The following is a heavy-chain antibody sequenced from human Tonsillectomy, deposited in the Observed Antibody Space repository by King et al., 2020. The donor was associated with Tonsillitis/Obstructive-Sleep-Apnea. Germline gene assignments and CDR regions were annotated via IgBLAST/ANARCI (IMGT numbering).Heavy chain of an antibody. D-gene: IGHD1-26*01. Sequence: VTLKESGPALVKPTQTLTLTCTVSGFSLSTNGVGVGWIRQPPGKALEWLALTYWDDDKRYTPSLRNRLTITKDTPRNQVVLTMTNMDPVDTATYYCVHRRSVEYFGSYSFDFWGEGTLVTLSS. CDR2: TYWDDDK. CDR3: VHRRSVEYFGSYSFDF. J-gene: IGHJ4*02. CDR1: GFSLSTNGVG. V-gene: IGHV2-5*02.